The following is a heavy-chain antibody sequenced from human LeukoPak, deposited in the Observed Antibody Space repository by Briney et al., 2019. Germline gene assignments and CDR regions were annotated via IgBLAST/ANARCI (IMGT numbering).Heavy chain of an antibody. J-gene: IGHJ4*02. D-gene: IGHD1-26*01. CDR2: ISSNGGST. CDR1: GFTFSSYA. V-gene: IGHV3-64*01. Sequence: PGGSLRLSCAASGFTFSSYAMHWVRQAPGKGLEYVSAISSNGGSTYYANSMKGRFTISGDNSKNTLYLQMGSLRAEDMAVYYCARLEYSGSFYYWGQGTLVTVSS. CDR3: ARLEYSGSFYY.